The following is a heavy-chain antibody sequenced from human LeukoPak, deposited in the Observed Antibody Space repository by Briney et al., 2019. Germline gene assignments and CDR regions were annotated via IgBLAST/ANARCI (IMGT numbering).Heavy chain of an antibody. CDR2: ISFDGSKN. D-gene: IGHD3-9*01. CDR3: AKDLHFDGFDY. J-gene: IGHJ4*02. CDR1: GFSFNNYG. Sequence: PGGSLRLSCAASGFSFNNYGMHWVRQAPGQGLEWLAVISFDGSKNYYADSVKGRLIISRDNSKNTLFLQMNSLRAEDTAVYYCAKDLHFDGFDYWGQGTLVTVSS. V-gene: IGHV3-33*06.